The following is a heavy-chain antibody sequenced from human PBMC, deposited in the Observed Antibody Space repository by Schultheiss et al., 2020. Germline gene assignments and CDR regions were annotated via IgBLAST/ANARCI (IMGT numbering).Heavy chain of an antibody. J-gene: IGHJ6*02. CDR3: ARRGGFSAFGGVIVQYYGMDV. D-gene: IGHD3-16*02. CDR2: IWYEGSNK. V-gene: IGHV3-33*01. Sequence: GGSLRLSCAASGFTFSSYGMHWVRQAPGKGLEWVAVIWYEGSNKYYADPVKGRFTISRDNSNNTLYLQMNSLRAEDTAEYYCARRGGFSAFGGVIVQYYGMDVWGQGTTVTVSS. CDR1: GFTFSSYG.